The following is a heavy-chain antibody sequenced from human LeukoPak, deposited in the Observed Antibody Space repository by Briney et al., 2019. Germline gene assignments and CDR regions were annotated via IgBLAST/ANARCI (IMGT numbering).Heavy chain of an antibody. D-gene: IGHD3-3*01. Sequence: SETLSLTCTVSGGSISSGSYYWSWIRQPAGKGLEWIGRIYTSGSTNYNPSLKSRVTMSVDTSKNQFSLKLSSVTAADTAVYYCARGITIFGVASNWFDPWGQGTLVTVSS. CDR2: IYTSGST. CDR1: GGSISSGSYY. V-gene: IGHV4-61*02. J-gene: IGHJ5*02. CDR3: ARGITIFGVASNWFDP.